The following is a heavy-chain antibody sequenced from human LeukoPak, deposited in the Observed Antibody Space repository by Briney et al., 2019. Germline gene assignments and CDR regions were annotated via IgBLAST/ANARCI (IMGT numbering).Heavy chain of an antibody. J-gene: IGHJ3*02. Sequence: ASVKVSCKASGYTFTGYYMHWVRQAPGQGLEWMGWINPNSGGTNYAQKFQGRVTMTRDTSISTAYMELSRLRSDDTAVYYCARDPTVTNSHDAFDIWGQGTMVTVSS. CDR2: INPNSGGT. D-gene: IGHD4-17*01. V-gene: IGHV1-2*02. CDR3: ARDPTVTNSHDAFDI. CDR1: GYTFTGYY.